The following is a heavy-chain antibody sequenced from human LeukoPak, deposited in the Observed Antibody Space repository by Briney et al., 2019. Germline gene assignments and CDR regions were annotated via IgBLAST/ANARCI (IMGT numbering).Heavy chain of an antibody. D-gene: IGHD4-23*01. CDR3: ARGVSGVTPP. J-gene: IGHJ5*02. V-gene: IGHV1-18*01. CDR2: INTNNGNT. Sequence: ASVKVSCKTSGYTFTSYDISWVRQAPGQGPEWLGWINTNNGNTHYAQSLQDRVTLTTDTSTSTAYMELRSLKSDDTAIYYCARGVSGVTPPWSQGTLVIVSS. CDR1: GYTFTSYD.